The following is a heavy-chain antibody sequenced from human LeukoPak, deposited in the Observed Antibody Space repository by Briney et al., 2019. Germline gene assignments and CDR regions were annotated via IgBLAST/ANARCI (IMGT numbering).Heavy chain of an antibody. CDR1: GFTFSSYG. J-gene: IGHJ4*02. D-gene: IGHD1-26*01. CDR2: ISYDGSNK. Sequence: GRSLRLSCAASGFTFSSYGMHWVRQAPGKGLEWVAVISYDGSNKYYADSVKGRFTISRDNSKNTLYLQMNSLRAEDTAVYYCAIAGEPPHGGDYWGQGTLVTVSS. V-gene: IGHV3-30*03. CDR3: AIAGEPPHGGDY.